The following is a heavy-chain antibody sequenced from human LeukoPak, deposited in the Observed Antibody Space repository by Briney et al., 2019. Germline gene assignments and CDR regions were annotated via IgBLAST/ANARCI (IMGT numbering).Heavy chain of an antibody. Sequence: SVKVSCKASGGTFSDYALNWVRQAPGQGLEWMGVFIPILDTANSTQKFQGRLTITADISTNTVYMELSSLKFDDTAVYFCAGIPVFGVVLHQEPVWGKGTTVTVSS. CDR2: FIPILDTA. D-gene: IGHD3-3*01. J-gene: IGHJ6*03. CDR3: AGIPVFGVVLHQEPV. V-gene: IGHV1-69*10. CDR1: GGTFSDYA.